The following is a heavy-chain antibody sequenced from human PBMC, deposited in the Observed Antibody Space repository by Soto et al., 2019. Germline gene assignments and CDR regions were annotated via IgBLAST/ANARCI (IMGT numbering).Heavy chain of an antibody. Sequence: EVQLVESGGGLVQPGGSLRLPCAASGFTFSTYWMTWVRQPPGKGLEWVASINQDGSERYYVDSVRCRFTISRDNAKNSLDLQMNSLRAEDTAVYYCVCGGNFFVYWGQGTLVTVSP. V-gene: IGHV3-7*01. CDR2: INQDGSER. CDR3: VCGGNFFVY. D-gene: IGHD3-16*01. CDR1: GFTFSTYW. J-gene: IGHJ4*02.